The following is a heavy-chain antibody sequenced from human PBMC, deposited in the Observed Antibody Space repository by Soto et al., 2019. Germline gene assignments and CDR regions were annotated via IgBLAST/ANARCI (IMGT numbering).Heavy chain of an antibody. CDR2: IYYSGSA. Sequence: SETLSLTCTVSGDSVTSVSDYWSWIRQPPGKGLEWIGYIYYSGSADYNPSLGSRVTISIDTSKNQFSLKLTSVTAADTAVYFCARDFAYFDSWGQGTLVTVSS. V-gene: IGHV4-61*01. D-gene: IGHD3-3*01. J-gene: IGHJ4*02. CDR3: ARDFAYFDS. CDR1: GDSVTSVSDY.